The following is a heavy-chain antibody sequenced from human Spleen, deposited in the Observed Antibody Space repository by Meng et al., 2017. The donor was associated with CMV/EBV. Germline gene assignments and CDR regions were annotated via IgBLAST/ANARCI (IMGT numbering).Heavy chain of an antibody. D-gene: IGHD2-2*01. J-gene: IGHJ3*02. V-gene: IGHV1-2*02. CDR3: ARDSASKLGYCTTTSCLGAFDI. CDR2: VNPNSGGT. Sequence: GESLKISCAASGFTFSGYAIHWVRQAPGQGLEWMGWVNPNSGGTNYAQKFQGRVTMTRDTSISTAYMELSRLRSDDTAVYYCARDSASKLGYCTTTSCLGAFDIWGQGTMVTVSS. CDR1: GFTFSGYA.